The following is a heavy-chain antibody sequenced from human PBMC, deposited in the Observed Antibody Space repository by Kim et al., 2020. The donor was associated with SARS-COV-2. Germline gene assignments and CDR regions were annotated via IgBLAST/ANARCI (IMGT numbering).Heavy chain of an antibody. CDR1: GFTFSSYS. CDR3: ARDSTIFGVVIIVGMDV. Sequence: GGSLRLSCAASGFTFSSYSMNWVRQAPGKGLEWVSSISSSSSYIYYADSVKGRFTISRDNAKNSLYLQMNSLRAEDTAVYYCARDSTIFGVVIIVGMDVWGQGTTVTVSS. D-gene: IGHD3-3*01. J-gene: IGHJ6*02. V-gene: IGHV3-21*01. CDR2: ISSSSSYI.